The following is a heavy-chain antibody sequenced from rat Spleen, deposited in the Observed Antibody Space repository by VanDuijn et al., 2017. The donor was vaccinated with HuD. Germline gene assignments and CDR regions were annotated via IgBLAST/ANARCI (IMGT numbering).Heavy chain of an antibody. CDR2: ISYEGNTA. D-gene: IGHD1-11*01. J-gene: IGHJ2*01. V-gene: IGHV5-22*01. Sequence: EVQLVESGGVLVQPGRSMKLSCAASGFTFSDYYMAWVRQAPKKGVEWVASISYEGNTAFYGDSMKGRFTISIDNAKSTLYLQISRLRSVDTATYVCERREDYGGYSRDYFGYWGQGVVVTVSS. CDR3: ERREDYGGYSRDYFGY. CDR1: GFTFSDYY.